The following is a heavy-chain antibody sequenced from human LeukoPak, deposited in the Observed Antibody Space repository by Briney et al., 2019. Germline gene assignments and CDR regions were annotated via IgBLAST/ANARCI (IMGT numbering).Heavy chain of an antibody. CDR2: ISVGGSDE. D-gene: IGHD6-19*01. Sequence: GGSLRLSCAASGFTFSSYEMNWVRQAPGKGLEWISYISVGGSDEDYADSVKGRFPISRDNAKNSLFLQMNSLRVEDTAVYYCARDVGFNNGWPAWGQGTLVTVSS. CDR3: ARDVGFNNGWPA. J-gene: IGHJ5*02. CDR1: GFTFSSYE. V-gene: IGHV3-48*03.